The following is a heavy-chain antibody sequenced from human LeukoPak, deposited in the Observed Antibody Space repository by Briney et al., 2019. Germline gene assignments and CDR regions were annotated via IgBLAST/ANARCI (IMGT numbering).Heavy chain of an antibody. Sequence: GGSLRLSCAASGFTFSSYEMNWVRQAPGKGLEWVSYISSSGSTIYYADSVKGRFTISRDNAKNSLYLQMNSLRAEDTAVYYCARGPLWDYYDSSGPSDYWGQGTLVTVSS. V-gene: IGHV3-48*03. CDR2: ISSSGSTI. CDR3: ARGPLWDYYDSSGPSDY. CDR1: GFTFSSYE. D-gene: IGHD3-22*01. J-gene: IGHJ4*02.